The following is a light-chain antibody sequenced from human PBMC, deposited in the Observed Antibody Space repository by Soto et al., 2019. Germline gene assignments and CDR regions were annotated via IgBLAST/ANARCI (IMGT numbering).Light chain of an antibody. CDR1: QGISSY. Sequence: DIQLTQSPSFLSASVGDRVTITCRASQGISSYLAWCQQTPGKAPKLLIYASSILQSGVPSRFSGSGSGTEFNLTISSLQPEDFATYYCQQLNTFPVTFGPGTRLAI. CDR3: QQLNTFPVT. J-gene: IGKJ5*01. V-gene: IGKV1-9*01. CDR2: ASS.